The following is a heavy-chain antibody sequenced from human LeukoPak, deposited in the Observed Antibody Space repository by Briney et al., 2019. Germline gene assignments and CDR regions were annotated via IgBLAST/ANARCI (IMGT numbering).Heavy chain of an antibody. CDR1: GFTFSGSA. CDR2: IKGDGIST. Sequence: GGSLKLSCAASGFTFSGSAIHWVRHAPGQGLVWVSRIKGDGISTNYADSVKGRFTISRDIAKNTLYLQMNSLRAEDTGVYYCAKDHYWSIDYWGRGTLVTVSS. V-gene: IGHV3-74*01. CDR3: AKDHYWSIDY. D-gene: IGHD3-3*01. J-gene: IGHJ4*02.